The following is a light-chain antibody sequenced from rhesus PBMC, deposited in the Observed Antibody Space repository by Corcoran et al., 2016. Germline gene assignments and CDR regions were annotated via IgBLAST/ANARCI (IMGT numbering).Light chain of an antibody. V-gene: IGKV1-43*03. J-gene: IGKJ4*01. CDR3: QQGYNYPLT. Sequence: DIQMTQSPSSLSASVGDRITITCRASQSLSNFLNWYQQKPGKIPKLLIYRASSLQSGIPSRFSGSGSGTDFTLTISSLQPEDFATYYCQQGYNYPLTFGGGTKVELK. CDR2: RAS. CDR1: QSLSNF.